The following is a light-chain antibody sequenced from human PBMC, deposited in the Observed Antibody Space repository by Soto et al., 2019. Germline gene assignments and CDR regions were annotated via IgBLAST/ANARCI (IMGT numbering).Light chain of an antibody. Sequence: EIVLTQSPGTLSLSPGDRATLSCRASQSVRSNFLAWYQQKPGQAPRLLIYGASNRATGIPDRFSGSGSGTDFTLNITRLEAEDFAMYYCQRYDSLRTFGQGTKVDIX. J-gene: IGKJ1*01. CDR2: GAS. V-gene: IGKV3-20*01. CDR1: QSVRSNF. CDR3: QRYDSLRT.